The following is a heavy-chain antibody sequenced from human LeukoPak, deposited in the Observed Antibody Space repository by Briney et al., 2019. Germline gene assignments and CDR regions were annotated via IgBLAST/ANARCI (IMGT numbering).Heavy chain of an antibody. CDR3: AREIAMIRGAPLGWFDP. J-gene: IGHJ5*02. V-gene: IGHV3-33*01. CDR2: IWYVSSNK. CDR1: GFTFNTYG. D-gene: IGHD3-10*01. Sequence: GGSLRLSCAASGFTFNTYGMHWLRQSPGKGLEWLAVIWYVSSNKYYADSVKGRFSISRDNSKNSLYLQMNSLRAEDTAVYYCAREIAMIRGAPLGWFDPWGQGTPVTVSS.